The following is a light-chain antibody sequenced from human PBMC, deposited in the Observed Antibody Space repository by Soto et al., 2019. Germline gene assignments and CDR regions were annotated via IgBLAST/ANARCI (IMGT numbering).Light chain of an antibody. CDR3: QQSYSTPLT. Sequence: DIQMTQSPSSLSASVGDRATITCRASQSISSYLDWYQQKPGKAPKLLIYAASSLQSGVPSRFSGSGSGTDFTLTISSLQPEDFATYYCQQSYSTPLTFGGGTKVDI. V-gene: IGKV1-39*01. J-gene: IGKJ4*01. CDR2: AAS. CDR1: QSISSY.